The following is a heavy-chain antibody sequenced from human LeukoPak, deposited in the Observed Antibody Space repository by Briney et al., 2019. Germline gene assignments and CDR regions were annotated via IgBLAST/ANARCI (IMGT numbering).Heavy chain of an antibody. CDR1: GYTFTSYG. CDR3: AGAHLYRSSTSCYEALGY. V-gene: IGHV1-18*04. Sequence: ASVKVSCKASGYTFTSYGISWVRQAPGQGLEWMGWISAYNGNTNYAQKLQGRVTMTTDTSTSTAYMELRSLRSDDTAVYYCAGAHLYRSSTSCYEALGYWGQGTLVTVSS. CDR2: ISAYNGNT. J-gene: IGHJ4*02. D-gene: IGHD2-2*01.